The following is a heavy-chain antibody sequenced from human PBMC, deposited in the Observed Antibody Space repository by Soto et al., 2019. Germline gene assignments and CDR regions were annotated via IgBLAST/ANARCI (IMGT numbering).Heavy chain of an antibody. V-gene: IGHV3-23*01. J-gene: IGHJ6*02. Sequence: PGGSLRLSCAASGFTFTSYAMTWVRQAPGKGLEWFSSISGSGDSTYYADSVKGRFTISRDNSKNTLYLQMNSLRAEDTAVYYCAKRKGYYYGMDVWGQGTTVTVSS. CDR3: AKRKGYYYGMDV. CDR2: ISGSGDST. CDR1: GFTFTSYA.